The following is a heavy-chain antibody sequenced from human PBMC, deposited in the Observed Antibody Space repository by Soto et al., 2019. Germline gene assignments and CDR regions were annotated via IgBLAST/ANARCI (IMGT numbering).Heavy chain of an antibody. D-gene: IGHD6-6*01. CDR1: GYSFTTFG. CDR3: ARDLIEFRPGWFDP. V-gene: IGHV1-18*01. CDR2: ISAYNGET. Sequence: QVQLGQSGEESKKVGASVMVSCRASGYSFTTFGISWVRQAPGQGLEWMGWISAYNGETRYAQNFQDRGTKTTDTSTSTAYMDLRSLTSDDTAIYYCARDLIEFRPGWFDPWGQGTLVTVSS. J-gene: IGHJ5*02.